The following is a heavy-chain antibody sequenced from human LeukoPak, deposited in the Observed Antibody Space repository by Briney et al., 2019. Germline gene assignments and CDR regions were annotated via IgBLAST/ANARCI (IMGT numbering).Heavy chain of an antibody. V-gene: IGHV4-34*01. CDR3: ARYILWSGEGFDY. D-gene: IGHD3-3*01. CDR2: INHSGST. J-gene: IGHJ4*02. CDR1: GGSFSGYH. Sequence: PSETLSLTCAVYGGSFSGYHWSWIRQPPGKGLEWIGEINHSGSTNYNPSLKSRVTISVDTSKDQFSLKLSSVTAADTAVYYCARYILWSGEGFDYWGQGTLVTVSS.